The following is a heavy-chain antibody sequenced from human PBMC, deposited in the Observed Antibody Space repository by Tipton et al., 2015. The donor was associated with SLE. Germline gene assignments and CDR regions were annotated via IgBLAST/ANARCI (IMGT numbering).Heavy chain of an antibody. CDR2: INRDGSST. D-gene: IGHD3-22*01. Sequence: SLRLSCAASGFTFSSYWMHWVRQAPGKGLVWVSRINRDGSSTSYADSVKGRFTVSRDNAKSTLYLQMHSLRVDDTAVYYCGRGVYSEGSVGMDVWGQGTTVTVSS. J-gene: IGHJ6*02. CDR1: GFTFSSYW. CDR3: GRGVYSEGSVGMDV. V-gene: IGHV3-74*01.